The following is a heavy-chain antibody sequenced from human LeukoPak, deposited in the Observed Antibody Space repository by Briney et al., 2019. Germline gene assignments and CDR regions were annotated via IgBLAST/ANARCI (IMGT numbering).Heavy chain of an antibody. CDR1: GGSISSGGYS. CDR3: ARGRRYYYGSGRSHNWFDP. J-gene: IGHJ5*02. CDR2: IYHSGST. Sequence: PSETLSLTCAVSGGSISSGGYSWSWIRQPPGKGLEWIGYIYHSGSTYYNPSLKSRVTISVDRSKNQFSLKLSSVTAADTAVYYRARGRRYYYGSGRSHNWFDPWGQGTLVTVSS. D-gene: IGHD3-10*01. V-gene: IGHV4-30-2*01.